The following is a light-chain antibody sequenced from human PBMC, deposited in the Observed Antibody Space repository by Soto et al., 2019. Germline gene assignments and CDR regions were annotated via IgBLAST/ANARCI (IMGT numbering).Light chain of an antibody. V-gene: IGKV4-1*01. CDR3: QQYYSTPVT. J-gene: IGKJ5*01. CDR2: WAS. CDR1: QSVSYSSKNKNY. Sequence: DIVMTQSPDSLAVSLGERATINCKSSQSVSYSSKNKNYLAWYQQKAGQPPKLLIYWASTRESGVPDRFSGSGSGTDFTLTISSLQAEDVAVYYCQQYYSTPVTFGQGTRLEIK.